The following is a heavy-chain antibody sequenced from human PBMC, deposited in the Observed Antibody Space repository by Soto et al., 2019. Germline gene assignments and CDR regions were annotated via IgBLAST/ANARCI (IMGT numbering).Heavy chain of an antibody. J-gene: IGHJ4*02. D-gene: IGHD3-3*01. CDR3: ARDYYDFWSGYLIY. Sequence: APVKVSCKASGYTFTGYYMHWVRQAPGQGLEWMGWINPNSGGTNYAQKFQGWVTMTRDTSISTAYMELSRLRSDDTAVYYCARDYYDFWSGYLIYWGQGTLVTVSS. CDR1: GYTFTGYY. CDR2: INPNSGGT. V-gene: IGHV1-2*04.